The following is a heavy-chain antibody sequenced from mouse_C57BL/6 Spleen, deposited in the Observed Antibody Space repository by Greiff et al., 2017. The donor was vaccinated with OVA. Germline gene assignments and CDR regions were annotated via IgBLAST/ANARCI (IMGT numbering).Heavy chain of an antibody. D-gene: IGHD2-3*01. J-gene: IGHJ3*01. CDR2: IDPSDSYT. V-gene: IGHV1-59*01. Sequence: VQLQQPGAELVRPGTSVKLSCKASGYTFTSYWMHWVKQRPGQGLEWIGVIDPSDSYTNYNQKFKGKATLTVDTSSSTAYMQLSSLTSEDSAVYYCARVAGDDGFAWFAYWGQGTLVTVSA. CDR3: ARVAGDDGFAWFAY. CDR1: GYTFTSYW.